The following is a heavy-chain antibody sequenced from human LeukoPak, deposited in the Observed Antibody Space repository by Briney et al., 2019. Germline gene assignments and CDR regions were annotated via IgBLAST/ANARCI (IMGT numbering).Heavy chain of an antibody. V-gene: IGHV1-18*01. CDR2: ISAYNGNT. D-gene: IGHD3-3*01. J-gene: IGHJ6*02. CDR3: ARASTIFGVVIIYYYYGMDV. Sequence: ASVKVSCKASGYTFTSYGISWVRQAPGQGLEWMGWISAYNGNTNYAQKLQGRVTMTTDTSTSTAYMELRSLRSEDTAVYYCARASTIFGVVIIYYYYGMDVWGQGTTVTVSS. CDR1: GYTFTSYG.